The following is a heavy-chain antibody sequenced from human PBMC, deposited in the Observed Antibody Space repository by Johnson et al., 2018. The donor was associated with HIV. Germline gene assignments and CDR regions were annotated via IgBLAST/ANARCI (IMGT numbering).Heavy chain of an antibody. Sequence: QVQLVESGGGVVQPGGSLRLSCAASGFTFSSYAMHWVRQAPGKGLEWVAVISYDGSEKYYVDSVKGRFTISRDNAKNSLYLQMNSLRAEDTAVYYCARDPGVVEAPRSRVDAFDIWGQGTMVTVSS. V-gene: IGHV3-33*05. J-gene: IGHJ3*02. CDR2: ISYDGSEK. CDR1: GFTFSSYA. D-gene: IGHD2-15*01. CDR3: ARDPGVVEAPRSRVDAFDI.